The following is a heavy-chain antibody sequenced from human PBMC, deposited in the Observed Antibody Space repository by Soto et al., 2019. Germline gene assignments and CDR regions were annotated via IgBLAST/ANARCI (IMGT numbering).Heavy chain of an antibody. D-gene: IGHD5-18*01. CDR2: VHDSWGA. CDR3: VRQGYGPLHGLVDV. CDR1: GGSMSGYY. J-gene: IGHJ6*02. Sequence: SETLSLTCTVSGGSMSGYYWSWIRLPPGKPMEWIGYVHDSWGAAYNPSLRSRVAISLDTSKSQFSLSLTSVSATDTVMYYCVRQGYGPLHGLVDVWGQGTTVTVSS. V-gene: IGHV4-59*08.